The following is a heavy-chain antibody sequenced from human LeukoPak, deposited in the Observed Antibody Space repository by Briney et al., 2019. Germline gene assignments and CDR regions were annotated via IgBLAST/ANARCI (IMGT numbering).Heavy chain of an antibody. CDR2: IKQDGSEK. Sequence: GGSLRLSCAASGFTFSSYWMSWVRQAPGKGLEWVANIKQDGSEKYYVDSVKGRFTISRDNAKNSLYLQMNSLRAEDTAVYYCARDLLFGQQPAKSGMDVWGQGTTVTVSS. J-gene: IGHJ6*02. D-gene: IGHD6-13*01. CDR1: GFTFSSYW. V-gene: IGHV3-7*01. CDR3: ARDLLFGQQPAKSGMDV.